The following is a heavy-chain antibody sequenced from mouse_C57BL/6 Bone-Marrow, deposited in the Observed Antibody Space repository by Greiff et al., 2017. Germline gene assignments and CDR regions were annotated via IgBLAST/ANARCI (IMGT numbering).Heavy chain of an antibody. Sequence: QVQLQQPGAELVKPGASVKMSCKASGYTFTSYWITWVKQRPGQGLEWIGDIYPGSGSTSYNEKFKSKATLTLDTSSSTAYMQLSSLTSEDSAVYYCARCGGNYYGCSWFAYWGQGTLVTVSA. D-gene: IGHD2-2*01. V-gene: IGHV1-55*01. CDR2: IYPGSGST. CDR1: GYTFTSYW. J-gene: IGHJ3*01. CDR3: ARCGGNYYGCSWFAY.